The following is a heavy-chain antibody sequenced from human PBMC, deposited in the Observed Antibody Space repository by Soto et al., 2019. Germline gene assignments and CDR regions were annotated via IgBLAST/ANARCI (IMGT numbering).Heavy chain of an antibody. CDR2: IGAYNGNT. J-gene: IGHJ6*02. CDR1: GYTFTSYG. Sequence: QVQLVQSGAEVKKPGASVKVSCKASGYTFTSYGISWVRQAPGQGLEWMGWIGAYNGNTNYAQKLQGRVTMTTDTATSTAYMELRSMRSDDTAVYYCARTQANYSSYGTDVWGQGTTVTVSS. V-gene: IGHV1-18*01. CDR3: ARTQANYSSYGTDV.